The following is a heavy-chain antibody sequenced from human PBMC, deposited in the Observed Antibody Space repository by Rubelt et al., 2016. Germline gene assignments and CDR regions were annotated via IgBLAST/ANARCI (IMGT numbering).Heavy chain of an antibody. V-gene: IGHV4-39*01. D-gene: IGHD1-26*01. J-gene: IGHJ4*02. Sequence: QLQLQESGPGLVKPSETLSLTCTVSGGSISSSNYYWGWIRQPPGKGLEWIGSIYYSGNTYYNTSLKSRVTISGDTSKNRFSRELSSVTAADTAVYYCARPSSSGSYGYWGQGTLVTVSS. CDR1: GGSISSSNYY. CDR3: ARPSSSGSYGY. CDR2: IYYSGNT.